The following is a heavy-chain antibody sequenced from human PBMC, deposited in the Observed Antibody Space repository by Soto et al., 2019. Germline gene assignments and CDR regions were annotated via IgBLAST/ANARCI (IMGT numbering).Heavy chain of an antibody. V-gene: IGHV1-18*01. CDR3: ARDGYCSSTSCDSYYYYYMDV. D-gene: IGHD2-2*01. Sequence: QVQLVQSGAEVKKPGASVKVSCKASGYTFTSYGISWVRQAPGQGLEWMGWISAYNGNTNYAQKLQGRVTMTTDTSTSTAYMELRSLRSDDTAVYYCARDGYCSSTSCDSYYYYYMDVWGKGTTVTVSS. CDR2: ISAYNGNT. CDR1: GYTFTSYG. J-gene: IGHJ6*03.